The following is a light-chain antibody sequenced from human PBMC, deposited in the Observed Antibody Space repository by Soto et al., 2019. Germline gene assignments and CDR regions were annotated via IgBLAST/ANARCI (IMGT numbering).Light chain of an antibody. CDR3: SSYTSSSTLYV. CDR1: SSDVGGYNY. CDR2: EVS. V-gene: IGLV2-14*01. J-gene: IGLJ1*01. Sequence: AVLTQPPSASGSRGQSVTISCTGTSSDVGGYNYVSWYQQHPGKAPKLMIYEVSNRPSGVSNRFSGSKSGNTASLTISGLQAEDEADYYCSSYTSSSTLYVFGTGAKVTVL.